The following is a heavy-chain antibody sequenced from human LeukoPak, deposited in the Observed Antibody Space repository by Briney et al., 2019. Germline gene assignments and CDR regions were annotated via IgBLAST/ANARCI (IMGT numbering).Heavy chain of an antibody. CDR1: GFTFSTYA. D-gene: IGHD4-23*01. V-gene: IGHV3-23*01. J-gene: IGHJ5*02. CDR2: ISGGGNIT. Sequence: GGSLRLSCAASGFTFSTYAVTWVRQAPGKGLEWVSAISGGGNITYYADSVKGRFTISRDNSQNTLFLQMNSLRAEDTAVYYCAKMEWELLNWFDPWGQGTLVTVSS. CDR3: AKMEWELLNWFDP.